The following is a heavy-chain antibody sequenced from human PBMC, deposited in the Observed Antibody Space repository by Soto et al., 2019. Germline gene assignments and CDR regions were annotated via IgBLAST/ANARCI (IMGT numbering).Heavy chain of an antibody. CDR2: ISGSGGST. CDR1: GFTFSSYA. Sequence: GSLRLSFAASGFTFSSYAMSWVRQAPGKGLEWVSAISGSGGSTYYADSVKGRFTISRDNSKNTLYLQMNSLRAEDTAVYYCAKRHCTNGVCYNRHFDYWGQGTLVTVSS. J-gene: IGHJ4*02. V-gene: IGHV3-23*01. D-gene: IGHD2-8*01. CDR3: AKRHCTNGVCYNRHFDY.